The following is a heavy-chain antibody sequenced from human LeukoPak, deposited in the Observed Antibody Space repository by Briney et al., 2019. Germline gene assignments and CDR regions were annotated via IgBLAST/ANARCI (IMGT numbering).Heavy chain of an antibody. D-gene: IGHD1-26*01. Sequence: ASVKVSCKASGYTFTSYDINWVRQATGPGLEWMGWTNPNSGNTGYAQKFQGRVTMTRNTSISTAYMELSSLRSEDTAVYYCARGSYMKMAGATGYWFDPWGQGTLVTISS. CDR1: GYTFTSYD. J-gene: IGHJ5*02. CDR3: ARGSYMKMAGATGYWFDP. V-gene: IGHV1-8*01. CDR2: TNPNSGNT.